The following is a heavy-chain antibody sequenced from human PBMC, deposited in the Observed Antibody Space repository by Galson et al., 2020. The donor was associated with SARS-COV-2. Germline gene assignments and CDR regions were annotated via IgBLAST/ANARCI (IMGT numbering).Heavy chain of an antibody. CDR2: IGTAGDP. J-gene: IGHJ2*01. D-gene: IGHD6-6*01. Sequence: GGSLRLSCAASGFTFSSYDMHWVRQATGKGLEWVSAIGTAGDPYYPGSVKGRFTISRENAKNSLYLQMNSLRAGDTAVYYCARASIAARPWYFDLWGRGTLVTVSS. CDR1: GFTFSSYD. CDR3: ARASIAARPWYFDL. V-gene: IGHV3-13*05.